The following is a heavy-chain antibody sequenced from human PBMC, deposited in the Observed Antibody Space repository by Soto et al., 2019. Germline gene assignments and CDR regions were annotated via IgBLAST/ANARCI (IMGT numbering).Heavy chain of an antibody. CDR1: GFTFSNYW. D-gene: IGHD3-3*01. J-gene: IGHJ6*03. Sequence: GGSLRLSCTASGFTFSNYWMPWVRQAPGKGQVWVSRINNDGSRAIHADSVKGRFTISRDNAKTTVHLQMNRLRAKDTDVSYGARDRQSGLCSGYYMDVWGQGTTVPAS. CDR2: INNDGSRA. CDR3: ARDRQSGLCSGYYMDV. V-gene: IGHV3-74*01.